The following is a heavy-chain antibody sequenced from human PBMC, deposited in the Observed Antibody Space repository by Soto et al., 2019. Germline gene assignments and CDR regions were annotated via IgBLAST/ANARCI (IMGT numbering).Heavy chain of an antibody. CDR2: ISTYNGRT. V-gene: IGHV1-18*01. Sequence: QVQLVQSGAEAKKPGASVKVSCKTSGYTFTGYGINWVRQAPGQGLEWMGWISTYNGRTNYAQKLQGRVTMTTDTSTSTAYMELRSLRSDDTAVYYCAREAPGDYDSSGYYYDVELDYWGQGTLVTVSS. D-gene: IGHD3-22*01. CDR3: AREAPGDYDSSGYYYDVELDY. CDR1: GYTFTGYG. J-gene: IGHJ4*02.